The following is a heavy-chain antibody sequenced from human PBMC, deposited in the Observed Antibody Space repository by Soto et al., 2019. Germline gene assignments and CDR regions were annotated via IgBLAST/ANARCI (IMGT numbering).Heavy chain of an antibody. V-gene: IGHV1-69*13. CDR3: ARDYPDYDILTGTPRYGMDV. Sequence: GASVKVSCKASGGTFSIYAISWVRQAPGQGLEWMGGIIPIFGTANYAQKFQGRVTITADESTSTAYMELSSLRSEDTAVYYCARDYPDYDILTGTPRYGMDVWGKGTTVTVSS. CDR2: IIPIFGTA. CDR1: GGTFSIYA. D-gene: IGHD3-9*01. J-gene: IGHJ6*04.